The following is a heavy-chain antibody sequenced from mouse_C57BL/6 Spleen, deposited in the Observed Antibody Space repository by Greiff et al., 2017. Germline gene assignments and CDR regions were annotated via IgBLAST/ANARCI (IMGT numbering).Heavy chain of an antibody. J-gene: IGHJ1*03. CDR3: ARDYYGSSSYFDV. CDR2: INPYNGGT. D-gene: IGHD1-1*01. CDR1: GYTFTDYY. Sequence: EVQLQQSGPVLVKPGASVKMSCKASGYTFTDYYMNWVKQSHGKSLEWIGVINPYNGGTSYNQKFKGKATLTVDKSSSTAYMELNSLTSEDSAVYYCARDYYGSSSYFDVWGTGTTVTVSS. V-gene: IGHV1-19*01.